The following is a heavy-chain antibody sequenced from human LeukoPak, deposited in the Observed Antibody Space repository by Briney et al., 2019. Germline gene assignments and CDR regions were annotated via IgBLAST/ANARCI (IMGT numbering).Heavy chain of an antibody. Sequence: GGSLRLSCAASGFTVSTNYMTWVRQAPGKGLECVSVIYSGGGTYYADSVKGRFTISRDNPMNTLYLQMNSLRAEDTAVYYCAREHTPDGMDVWGQGTTVTVSS. V-gene: IGHV3-66*01. J-gene: IGHJ6*02. CDR3: AREHTPDGMDV. CDR1: GFTVSTNY. CDR2: IYSGGGT.